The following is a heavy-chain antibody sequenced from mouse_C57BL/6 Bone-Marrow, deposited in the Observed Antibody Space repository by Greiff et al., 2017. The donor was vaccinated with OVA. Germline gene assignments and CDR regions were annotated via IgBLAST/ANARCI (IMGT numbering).Heavy chain of an antibody. V-gene: IGHV5-17*01. CDR3: ARGRRAWFAY. Sequence: EVKLQESGGGLVKPGGSLKLSCAASGFTFSDYGMHWVRQAPEKGLEWVAYISSGSSTIYYADTVKGRFTISRDNAKNTLFLQMTSLRSEDTAMYYCARGRRAWFAYWGQGTLVTVSA. CDR2: ISSGSSTI. J-gene: IGHJ3*01. CDR1: GFTFSDYG.